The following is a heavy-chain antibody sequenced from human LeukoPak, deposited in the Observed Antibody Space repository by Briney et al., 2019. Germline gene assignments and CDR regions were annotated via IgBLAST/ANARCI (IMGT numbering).Heavy chain of an antibody. V-gene: IGHV4-59*08. CDR1: GGSISSYY. Sequence: SETLSLTCTASGGSISSYYWSWIRQPPGKGLEWIGYIYYSGSTNYNPSLKSRVTISVDTSKNQFSLKLSSVTAADTAVYYCARYSSSWYGFYNWFDPWGQGTLVTVSS. CDR2: IYYSGST. CDR3: ARYSSSWYGFYNWFDP. J-gene: IGHJ5*02. D-gene: IGHD6-13*01.